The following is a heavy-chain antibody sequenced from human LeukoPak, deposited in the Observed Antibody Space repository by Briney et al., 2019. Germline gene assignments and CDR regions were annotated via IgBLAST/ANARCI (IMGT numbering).Heavy chain of an antibody. CDR2: IYYSGST. Sequence: WIGYIYYSGSTNYTPSLKSRVTISVDTSKNQFSLKLSSVTAADTAVYYCASSRNWNPIDYWGQGTLVTVSS. V-gene: IGHV4-59*01. CDR3: ASSRNWNPIDY. J-gene: IGHJ4*02. D-gene: IGHD1-1*01.